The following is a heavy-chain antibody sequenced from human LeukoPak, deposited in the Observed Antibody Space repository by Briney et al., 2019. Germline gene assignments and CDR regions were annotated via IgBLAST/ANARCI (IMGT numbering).Heavy chain of an antibody. CDR2: ISYDGSNK. CDR3: AKEGPYSGSYPFDY. D-gene: IGHD1-26*01. V-gene: IGHV3-30*18. CDR1: GFTFSSYG. J-gene: IGHJ4*02. Sequence: PGGSLRLSCAAPGFTFSSYGMHWVRQAPGKGLEWVAVISYDGSNKYYADSVKGRFTISRDNSKNTLYLQMNSLRAEDTAVYYCAKEGPYSGSYPFDYWGQGTLVTVSS.